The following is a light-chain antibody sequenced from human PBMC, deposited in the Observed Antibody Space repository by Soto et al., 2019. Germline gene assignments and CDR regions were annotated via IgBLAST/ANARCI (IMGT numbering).Light chain of an antibody. CDR2: EGT. CDR3: CSYGDFRTSWV. Sequence: QSALTQPASVSGSPGQSITISCTGTSSDVGSDYLVSWYQQHPGTAPKLIIYEGTKPPSGVSDRFSGSRSGNTASLTISGLQTEDEGDYFCCSYGDFRTSWVFGGGTKVTVL. CDR1: SSDVGSDYL. J-gene: IGLJ3*02. V-gene: IGLV2-23*01.